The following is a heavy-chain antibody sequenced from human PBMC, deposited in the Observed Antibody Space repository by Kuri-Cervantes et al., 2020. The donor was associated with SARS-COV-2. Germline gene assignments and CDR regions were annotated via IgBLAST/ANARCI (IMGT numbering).Heavy chain of an antibody. CDR2: INHSGST. Sequence: ESLKISCAVYGGSFSGYYWSWIRQPPGKGLEWIGEINHSGSTNYNPSLKSRVTISVDTSKNQFSLKLSSVTAADTAVYCCARGDYDFWGPYYYYGMDVWGQGTTVTFSS. CDR1: GGSFSGYY. D-gene: IGHD3-3*01. CDR3: ARGDYDFWGPYYYYGMDV. V-gene: IGHV4-34*01. J-gene: IGHJ6*02.